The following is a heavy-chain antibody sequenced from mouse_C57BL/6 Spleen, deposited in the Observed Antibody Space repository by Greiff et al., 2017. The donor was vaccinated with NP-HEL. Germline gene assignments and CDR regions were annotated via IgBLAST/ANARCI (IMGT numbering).Heavy chain of an antibody. CDR2: ISYSGST. CDR3: ARGYYGGYFDV. CDR1: GYSITSGYD. D-gene: IGHD1-1*01. J-gene: IGHJ1*03. Sequence: EVKLVESGPGMVKPSQSLSLTCTVTGYSITSGYDWHWIRHFPGNKLEWMGYISYSGSTNYNPTLKSRIAITHDTSKNHFFLKLNSVTTEDTATYYCARGYYGGYFDVWGTGTTVTVSS. V-gene: IGHV3-1*01.